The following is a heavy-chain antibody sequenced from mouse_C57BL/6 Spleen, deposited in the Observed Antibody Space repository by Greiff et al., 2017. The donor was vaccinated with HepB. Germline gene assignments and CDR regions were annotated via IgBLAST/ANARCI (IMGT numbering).Heavy chain of an antibody. CDR1: GFSLTSYG. J-gene: IGHJ4*01. CDR3: ARKRYDYPYAMDY. CDR2: IWSGGST. V-gene: IGHV2-2*01. D-gene: IGHD2-4*01. Sequence: VKLVESGPGLVQPSQSLSITCTVSGFSLTSYGVHWVRQSPGKGLEWLGVIWSGGSTDYNAAFISRLSISKDNSKSQVFFKMNSLQADDTAIYYCARKRYDYPYAMDYWGQGTSVTVSS.